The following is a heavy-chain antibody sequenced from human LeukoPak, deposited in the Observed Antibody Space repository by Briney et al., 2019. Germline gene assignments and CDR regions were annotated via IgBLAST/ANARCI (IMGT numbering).Heavy chain of an antibody. CDR2: IYTSGST. V-gene: IGHV4-61*02. D-gene: IGHD3-22*01. CDR3: ARDLGYDSSGKGGGVRYYYYYYMDV. J-gene: IGHJ6*03. CDR1: GGSISSGSYY. Sequence: PSETLSLTCTVSGGSISSGSYYWSWIRQPAGKGLEWIGRIYTSGSTNYNPSLKSRVTISVDTSKNQFSLKLSSVTAADTAVYYCARDLGYDSSGKGGGVRYYYYYYMDVWGKGTTVTISS.